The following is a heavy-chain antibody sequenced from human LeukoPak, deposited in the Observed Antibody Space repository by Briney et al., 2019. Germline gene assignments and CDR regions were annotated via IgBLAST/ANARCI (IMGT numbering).Heavy chain of an antibody. CDR3: ARNAYYSADY. D-gene: IGHD2/OR15-2a*01. CDR2: IHHSGST. V-gene: IGHV4-4*02. J-gene: IGHJ4*02. Sequence: SETLSLTCDVSGGSISSGYWWSWVRQLPGKGLEWIGEIHHSGSTNYNPSLKSRATISVDKSKNQFSVMLTPVTAADTAVYYCARNAYYSADYWGQGTLVTVSS. CDR1: GGSISSGYW.